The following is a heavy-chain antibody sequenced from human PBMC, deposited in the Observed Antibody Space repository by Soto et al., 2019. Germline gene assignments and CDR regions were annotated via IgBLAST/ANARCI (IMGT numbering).Heavy chain of an antibody. V-gene: IGHV3-7*01. CDR3: ARGGRWLDFHS. CDR1: AFDFGGSW. D-gene: IGHD6-19*01. J-gene: IGHJ4*02. Sequence: EVQLVESGGGLVQPGESLRLSCAPSAFDFGGSWMSWVRQAPGTGLEWVANIMPDGNKKYYVDSVKGRFTISRDNTKNSLGLQMNSLRAEDTAVYYCARGGRWLDFHSWGQGTLVTFSS. CDR2: IMPDGNKK.